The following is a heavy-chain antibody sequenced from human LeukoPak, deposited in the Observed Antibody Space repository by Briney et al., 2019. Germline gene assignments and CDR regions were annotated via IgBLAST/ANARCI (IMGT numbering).Heavy chain of an antibody. Sequence: SETLSLTCTVSGGSVSSGSYYWSWIRQPPGKGLEWIGYIYYSGSTNYNPSLKSRVTISVDTSKNQFSLKLSSVTAAETAVYYCARRGATRSPFDYWGQGTLVTVSS. CDR2: IYYSGST. CDR1: GGSVSSGSYY. J-gene: IGHJ4*02. D-gene: IGHD1-26*01. CDR3: ARRGATRSPFDY. V-gene: IGHV4-61*01.